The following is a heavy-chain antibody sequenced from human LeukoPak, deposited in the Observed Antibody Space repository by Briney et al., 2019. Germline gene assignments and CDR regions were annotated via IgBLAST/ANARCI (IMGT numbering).Heavy chain of an antibody. J-gene: IGHJ4*02. V-gene: IGHV1-18*01. CDR3: ARGRGHYDSSGYYYVPTDPFDY. D-gene: IGHD3-22*01. Sequence: ASVKVSCKASGYTFSIYGFSWVRQAPGQGLEWMGWVSVYNGNTNYAQKFQGRVTMTTDTSTSTAHMELRSLRSDDTAVYYCARGRGHYDSSGYYYVPTDPFDYWGQGTLVTVSS. CDR1: GYTFSIYG. CDR2: VSVYNGNT.